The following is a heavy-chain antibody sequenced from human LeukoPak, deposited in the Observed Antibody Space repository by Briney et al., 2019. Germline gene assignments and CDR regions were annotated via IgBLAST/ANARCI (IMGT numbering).Heavy chain of an antibody. V-gene: IGHV1-69*04. J-gene: IGHJ5*02. CDR1: GGTFSSYT. Sequence: ASVKVSCKASGGTFSSYTISWVRQAPGQGLEWMGRIIPILGIANYAQTVQGRVTIAADKSTSTAYMELSSLRSEDTAVYYCARDECSGGSCYSGLWFDPWGQGTLVTVSS. D-gene: IGHD2-15*01. CDR3: ARDECSGGSCYSGLWFDP. CDR2: IIPILGIA.